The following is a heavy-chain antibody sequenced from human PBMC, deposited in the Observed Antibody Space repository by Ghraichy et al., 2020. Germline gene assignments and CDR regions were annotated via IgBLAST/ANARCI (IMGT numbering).Heavy chain of an antibody. V-gene: IGHV4-59*08. CDR1: GGSISSYY. CDR3: ARNTAMAHNYYYYYYMDV. CDR2: IYYSGST. Sequence: SETLSLTCTVSGGSISSYYWSWIRQPPGKGLEWIGYIYYSGSTNYNPSLKSRVTISVDTSKNQFSLKLSSVTAADTAVYYCARNTAMAHNYYYYYYMDVWGKGTTVTVSS. J-gene: IGHJ6*03. D-gene: IGHD5-18*01.